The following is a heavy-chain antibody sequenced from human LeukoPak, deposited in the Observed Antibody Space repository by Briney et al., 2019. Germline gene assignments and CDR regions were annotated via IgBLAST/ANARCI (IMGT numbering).Heavy chain of an antibody. V-gene: IGHV3-30-3*01. CDR1: GFTFSSYA. J-gene: IGHJ4*02. Sequence: QTGGSLRLSCAASGFTFSSYAMHWVRQAPGKGLEWVAVISYDGSNKYYADSVKGRFTISRDNSKNTLYLQMNSLRAEDTAVYYCASGNFFGYSYGANFDYWGQGTLVTVSS. CDR3: ASGNFFGYSYGANFDY. D-gene: IGHD5-18*01. CDR2: ISYDGSNK.